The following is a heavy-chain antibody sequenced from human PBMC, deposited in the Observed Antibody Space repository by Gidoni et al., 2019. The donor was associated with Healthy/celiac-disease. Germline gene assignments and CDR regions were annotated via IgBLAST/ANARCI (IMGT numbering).Heavy chain of an antibody. V-gene: IGHV4-34*01. D-gene: IGHD6-6*01. CDR3: ARGLMYFGSSWGD. Sequence: QVRLQQWGAGLLKPSETLSLTCAVYGGSFSGYYWSWIRQPPGKGLEWIGEINHSGSTNYNPSLKSRVTISVDTSKNQFSLKLSSVTAADTAVYYCARGLMYFGSSWGDWGQGTLVTVSS. CDR1: GGSFSGYY. J-gene: IGHJ4*02. CDR2: INHSGST.